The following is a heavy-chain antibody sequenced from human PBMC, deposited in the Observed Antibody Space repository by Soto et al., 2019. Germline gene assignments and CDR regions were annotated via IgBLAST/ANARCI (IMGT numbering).Heavy chain of an antibody. CDR2: VIPLFGTT. D-gene: IGHD6-13*01. V-gene: IGHV1-69*01. CDR1: GGTFSTYP. CDR3: ARGATHGSSWYFLFDP. J-gene: IGHJ5*02. Sequence: QVQLVQSWAEVRMPGSSVKVSCKASGGTFSTYPINWVRQAPGPGLEWVGGVIPLFGTTNYGHKVTGRGTIPANESTSTAYREVSSLRAEEAAVYYCARGATHGSSWYFLFDPGGKGTLVTVSS.